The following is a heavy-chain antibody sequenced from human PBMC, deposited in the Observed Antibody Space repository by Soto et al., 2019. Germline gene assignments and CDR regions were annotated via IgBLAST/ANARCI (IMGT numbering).Heavy chain of an antibody. V-gene: IGHV1-8*01. D-gene: IGHD3-3*01. CDR3: ARTFYYDCWSGPYYYYYMDV. Sequence: QVQLVQSGAEVKKPGASVKVSCKASGYTFTSYDINWMRQATGQGLEWMGWMNPNSGNTGYAQKFQGRVTMTRNTSISTAYMELSSLRSEDTAVYYCARTFYYDCWSGPYYYYYMDVWGKGTTVTVSS. CDR2: MNPNSGNT. CDR1: GYTFTSYD. J-gene: IGHJ6*03.